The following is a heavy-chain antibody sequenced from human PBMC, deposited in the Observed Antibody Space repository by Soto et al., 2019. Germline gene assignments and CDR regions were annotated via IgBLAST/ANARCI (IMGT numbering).Heavy chain of an antibody. V-gene: IGHV1-18*01. Sequence: GASVKVSCKTSGYTFTNYSISWVRQAPGQGLEWMGWISAHTGNTNYAQKFQGRVTMTTDTSTSTAYMELRSLRSDDTAVYYCARVLGYNSSWWRHTAFDIWGQGTMVTVSS. CDR1: GYTFTNYS. CDR2: ISAHTGNT. D-gene: IGHD6-13*01. CDR3: ARVLGYNSSWWRHTAFDI. J-gene: IGHJ3*02.